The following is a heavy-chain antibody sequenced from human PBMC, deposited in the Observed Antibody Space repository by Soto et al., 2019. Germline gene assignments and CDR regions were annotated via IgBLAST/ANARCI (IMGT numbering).Heavy chain of an antibody. Sequence: SETLSLTCAVYGGSFSGYYWSWIRQPPGKGLEWIGEINHSGSTNYNPSLKSRVTISVDTSKNQFSLKLSSVTAADTAVYYCARRGTVVAATRGKFDYWGQGTLVTVSS. CDR2: INHSGST. J-gene: IGHJ4*02. D-gene: IGHD2-15*01. V-gene: IGHV4-34*01. CDR1: GGSFSGYY. CDR3: ARRGTVVAATRGKFDY.